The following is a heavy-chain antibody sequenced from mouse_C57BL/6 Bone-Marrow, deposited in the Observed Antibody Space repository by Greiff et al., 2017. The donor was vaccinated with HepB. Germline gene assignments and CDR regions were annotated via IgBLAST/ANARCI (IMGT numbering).Heavy chain of an antibody. CDR2: INPNNGGN. Sequence: EVQLVESGPELVKPGASVKMSCKASGYTFTDYNMHWVKQSHGKSLEWIGYINPNNGGNSYNQKFKGKATLTVNKSSSTAYMELRSLTSEDSAVYYCARTGYYGSSWFAYWGQGTLVTVSA. J-gene: IGHJ3*01. V-gene: IGHV1-22*01. CDR3: ARTGYYGSSWFAY. CDR1: GYTFTDYN. D-gene: IGHD1-1*01.